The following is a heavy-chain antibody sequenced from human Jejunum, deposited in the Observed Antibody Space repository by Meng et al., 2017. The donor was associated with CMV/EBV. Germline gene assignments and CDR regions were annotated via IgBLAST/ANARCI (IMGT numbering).Heavy chain of an antibody. V-gene: IGHV4-61*08. J-gene: IGHJ5*02. CDR2: MYNSGTT. CDR3: ARWFDP. CDR1: GDSVSGGGYY. Sequence: LRLSCTVSGDSVSGGGYYWMWIRQTPGRGLEWIGNMYNSGTTTYNPSLKSRVSISVDISKNQFSLKLRSVTAADTAVYYCARWFDPWGQGILVTVSS.